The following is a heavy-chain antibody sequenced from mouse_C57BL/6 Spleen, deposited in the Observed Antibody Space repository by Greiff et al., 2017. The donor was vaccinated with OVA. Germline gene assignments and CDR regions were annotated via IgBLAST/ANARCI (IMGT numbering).Heavy chain of an antibody. J-gene: IGHJ2*01. D-gene: IGHD2-3*01. CDR1: GYTFTSYW. CDR3: ARSDDGYYGNYFDY. CDR2: IYPGSGST. Sequence: QVQLQQPGAELVKPGASVKMSCKASGYTFTSYWITWVKQRPGQGLEWIGDIYPGSGSTNYNEKFKSKATLTVDTSSSTAYMQLSSLTSEDSAVYYCARSDDGYYGNYFDYWGQGTTLTVSS. V-gene: IGHV1-55*01.